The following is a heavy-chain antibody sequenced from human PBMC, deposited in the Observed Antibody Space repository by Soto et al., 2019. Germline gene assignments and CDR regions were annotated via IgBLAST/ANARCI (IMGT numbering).Heavy chain of an antibody. Sequence: GGSLRLSCAASGFTFSSYGMHWVRQAPGKGLEWVAVISYDGSNKYYADSVKGRFTISRDNSKNTLYLQMNSLRAEDTAVYYCANSGYSYGPGLPNYYYGMDVWGQGTKVTVSS. CDR1: GFTFSSYG. D-gene: IGHD5-18*01. V-gene: IGHV3-30*18. CDR3: ANSGYSYGPGLPNYYYGMDV. CDR2: ISYDGSNK. J-gene: IGHJ6*02.